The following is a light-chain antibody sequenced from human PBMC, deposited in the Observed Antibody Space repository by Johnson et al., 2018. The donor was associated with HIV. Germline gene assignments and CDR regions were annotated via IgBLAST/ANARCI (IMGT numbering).Light chain of an antibody. Sequence: QSALTQPPSVSAAPGQRVTISCSGNNSNIGYNSVSWYQQVPGAAPKLLIYENNKRPSGIADRFSASKSGTSATLDITGLQTGDEADYYCGSWDSGLPAHVVFGSGTPITVL. CDR3: GSWDSGLPAHVV. J-gene: IGLJ1*01. CDR2: ENN. V-gene: IGLV1-51*02. CDR1: NSNIGYNS.